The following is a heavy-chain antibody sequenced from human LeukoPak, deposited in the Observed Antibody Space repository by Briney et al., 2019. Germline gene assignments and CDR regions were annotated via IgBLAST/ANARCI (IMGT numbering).Heavy chain of an antibody. CDR1: GGSISSSNYY. CDR2: IKQDGSEK. V-gene: IGHV3-7*01. J-gene: IGHJ4*02. Sequence: ETLSLTCTVSGGSISSSNYYWGWIRQPPGKGLEWVATIKQDGSEKYYVDSVKGRFTISRDNAKNSLYLQMNTLRAEDTAVYYCARGSDTAMVLFYYFDYWGQGTLVTVSS. D-gene: IGHD5-18*01. CDR3: ARGSDTAMVLFYYFDY.